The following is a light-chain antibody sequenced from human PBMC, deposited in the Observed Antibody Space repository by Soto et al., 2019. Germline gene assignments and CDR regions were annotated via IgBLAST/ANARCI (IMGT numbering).Light chain of an antibody. CDR3: SSFTDSSTLV. Sequence: QSVLTQPASVSGSPGQSITISCTGTDSDVGLYNYVSWYQQSPGKAPQLVISEVSNRPSGVSDRFSGSKAGNTASLTISGLQPEDEADYYCSSFTDSSTLVFGTGTKVTVL. V-gene: IGLV2-14*01. CDR1: DSDVGLYNY. J-gene: IGLJ1*01. CDR2: EVS.